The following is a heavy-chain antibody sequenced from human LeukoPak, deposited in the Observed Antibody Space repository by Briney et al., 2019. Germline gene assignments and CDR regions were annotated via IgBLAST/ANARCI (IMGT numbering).Heavy chain of an antibody. CDR2: ISAGNGNT. D-gene: IGHD5-24*01. Sequence: ASVKVSCKASGYTFTSYAMHWVRQAPGQRLEWMGWISAGNGNTKYSQKFQGRVTITRDTSASTAYMELSSLRSEDTAVYYCASQGVEMATIFGYWGQGTLVTVSS. CDR1: GYTFTSYA. J-gene: IGHJ4*02. V-gene: IGHV1-3*01. CDR3: ASQGVEMATIFGY.